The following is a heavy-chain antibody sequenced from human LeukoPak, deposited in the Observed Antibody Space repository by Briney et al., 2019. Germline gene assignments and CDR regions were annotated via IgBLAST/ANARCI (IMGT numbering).Heavy chain of an antibody. CDR1: GFTFSDYW. D-gene: IGHD1-1*01. V-gene: IGHV3-7*01. Sequence: GGSLRLSCATSGFTFSDYWMTWFRQAPGKGLEWLINIKEDSSDQSSVDSVKGRFIISRDNAKNLLYLQMNSLRPDDTAVYYCARDLPNGFFDYWGQGTLVTVSS. CDR2: IKEDSSDQ. J-gene: IGHJ4*02. CDR3: ARDLPNGFFDY.